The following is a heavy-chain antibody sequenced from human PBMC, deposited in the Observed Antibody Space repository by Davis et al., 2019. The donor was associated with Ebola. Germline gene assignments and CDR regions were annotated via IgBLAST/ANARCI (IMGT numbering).Heavy chain of an antibody. CDR2: NSHSGST. D-gene: IGHD3-3*01. V-gene: IGHV4-34*01. CDR1: GGSFSGYY. J-gene: IGHJ4*02. CDR3: ARGSIFGVVINPGAFDY. Sequence: MPSETLSLTCAVYGGSFSGYYWSWIRQPPGKGLEWIGANSHSGSTNYNPSLKGRVTISVDTSKNQFSLKLRSVTAADTDVYYCARGSIFGVVINPGAFDYWGRGTLVTVSS.